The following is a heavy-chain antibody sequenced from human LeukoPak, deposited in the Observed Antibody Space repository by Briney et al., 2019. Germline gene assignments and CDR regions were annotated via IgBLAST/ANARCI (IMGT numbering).Heavy chain of an antibody. D-gene: IGHD3-10*01. CDR1: GYTFSNYG. V-gene: IGHV1-18*01. CDR2: ISDHNGDT. CDR3: ARDLEYNINYYNGWDDTFDI. Sequence: ASVKVSCKASGYTFSNYGISWVRQAPGQGLEWMGWISDHNGDTNYAQKFQGRVTVTTETSTSTAYMELRRLGADDTAVYYCARDLEYNINYYNGWDDTFDIWGQGTMVTVSS. J-gene: IGHJ3*02.